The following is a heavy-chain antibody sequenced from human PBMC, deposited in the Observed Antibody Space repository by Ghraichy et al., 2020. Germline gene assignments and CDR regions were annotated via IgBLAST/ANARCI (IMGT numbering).Heavy chain of an antibody. CDR3: AKSITMDFNGMHV. V-gene: IGHV3-23*01. CDR1: GFTFSSYA. Sequence: GESLNISCAASGFTFSSYAMSWVRQAPGKGLQWVSTVSGSGGSTFYADSVKGRFTISRDNSKNTLYLQMNSLRAEDTAVFYCAKSITMDFNGMHVWGQGTTVTVSS. D-gene: IGHD3-10*01. CDR2: VSGSGGST. J-gene: IGHJ6*02.